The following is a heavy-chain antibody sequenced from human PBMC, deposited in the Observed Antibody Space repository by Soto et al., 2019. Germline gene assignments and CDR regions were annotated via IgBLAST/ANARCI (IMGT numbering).Heavy chain of an antibody. J-gene: IGHJ4*02. D-gene: IGHD1-1*01. CDR3: ARSILDYWYFDH. Sequence: QLQLVQSGAEVKKPGSSVKVSCKASGGTFSSYAISWVRQAPGQGLEWMGGIIPIFGTADYAQKFQGRVTINSAEATNTAYMELSSLRSEDTTVYYCARSILDYWYFDHWGQGTLVTVSS. V-gene: IGHV1-69*01. CDR2: IIPIFGTA. CDR1: GGTFSSYA.